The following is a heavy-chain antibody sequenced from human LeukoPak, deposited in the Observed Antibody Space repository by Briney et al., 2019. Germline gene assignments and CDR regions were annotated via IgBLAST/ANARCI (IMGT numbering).Heavy chain of an antibody. CDR3: ARDHGSGSYRFDP. J-gene: IGHJ5*02. Sequence: PSETLSLTCTVSGGSISSYYWSWIRQPPGKGLEWIGYIYYSGSTNYNPSLKSRVTISVDTSKNQFSLKLSSVTAADTAVYYCARDHGSGSYRFDPWGQGTLVTVSS. CDR1: GGSISSYY. CDR2: IYYSGST. D-gene: IGHD3-10*01. V-gene: IGHV4-59*01.